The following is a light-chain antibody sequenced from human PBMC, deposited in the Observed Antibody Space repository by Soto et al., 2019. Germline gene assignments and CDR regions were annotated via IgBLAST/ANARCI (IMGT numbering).Light chain of an antibody. V-gene: IGKV3-15*01. J-gene: IGKJ2*02. CDR3: QQYYKVSPRT. CDR2: GAS. Sequence: ELVTWHSRAKLPKSTEKRATLSCRASETVISNLAWYQQKPGQAPRILIYGASTRATGIPARFSGSGSGTEFTLTISNRQSEDFAVYYCQQYYKVSPRTFGQGTKVDIK. CDR1: ETVISN.